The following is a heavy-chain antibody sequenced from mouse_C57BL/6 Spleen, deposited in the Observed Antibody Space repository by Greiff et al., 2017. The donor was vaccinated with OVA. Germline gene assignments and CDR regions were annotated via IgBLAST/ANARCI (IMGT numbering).Heavy chain of an antibody. CDR1: GYTFTDYY. D-gene: IGHD4-1*01. Sequence: QVQLKQSGAELVRPGASVKLSCKASGYTFTDYYINWVKQRPGQGLEWIARIYPGSGNTYYNEKFKGKATLTAEKSSSTAYMQLSSLTSEDSAVYFCARWGLGRGGYFDYWGQGTTLTVSS. J-gene: IGHJ2*01. CDR3: ARWGLGRGGYFDY. CDR2: IYPGSGNT. V-gene: IGHV1-76*01.